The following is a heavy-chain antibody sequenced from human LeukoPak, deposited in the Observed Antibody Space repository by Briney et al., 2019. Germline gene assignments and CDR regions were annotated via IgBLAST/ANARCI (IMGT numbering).Heavy chain of an antibody. J-gene: IGHJ4*02. Sequence: SVKVSCKASGGTFSSYAISWVRPAPGQGLEWMGGIIPIFGTANYAQKFQGRVTITADESTSTAYMELSSLRSEDTAVYYCARGRSAGGYYDSSGYYYFDYWGQGTLVTVSS. CDR3: ARGRSAGGYYDSSGYYYFDY. D-gene: IGHD3-22*01. CDR1: GGTFSSYA. CDR2: IIPIFGTA. V-gene: IGHV1-69*13.